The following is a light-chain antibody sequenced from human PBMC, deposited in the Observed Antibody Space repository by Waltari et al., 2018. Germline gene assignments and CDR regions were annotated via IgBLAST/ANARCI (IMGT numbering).Light chain of an antibody. Sequence: QSALAQPASVSGSPGQSIAISCTGTSSDIGNYNYVSWYQQHPGKAPKLILYEVSGRPSGVARRCSGSKSGNKATLTISGLQADDEADYYCSSYTNRATLRVFGTGTKVTVL. CDR1: SSDIGNYNY. CDR2: EVS. CDR3: SSYTNRATLRV. J-gene: IGLJ1*01. V-gene: IGLV2-14*01.